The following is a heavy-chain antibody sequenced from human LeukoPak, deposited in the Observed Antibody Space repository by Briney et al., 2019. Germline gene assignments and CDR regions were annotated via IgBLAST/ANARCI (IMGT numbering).Heavy chain of an antibody. CDR1: GFTFSTYG. Sequence: PGGSLRLSCAASGFTFSTYGMHWVRQAPGKGLEWVAFIRYDGSNKYYADSVKGRFTISRDNSKNTLYLQMNSLRAEDTAVYYCARDSRMVRGVNDLGDDYWGQGTLVTVSS. CDR2: IRYDGSNK. CDR3: ARDSRMVRGVNDLGDDY. V-gene: IGHV3-30*02. J-gene: IGHJ4*02. D-gene: IGHD3-10*01.